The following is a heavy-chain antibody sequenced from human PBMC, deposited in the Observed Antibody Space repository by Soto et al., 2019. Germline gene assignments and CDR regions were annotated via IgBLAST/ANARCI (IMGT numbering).Heavy chain of an antibody. CDR1: GFTFSSYA. CDR2: ISYDGSNK. CDR3: ARAANLMIVVVILDY. Sequence: QPGGSLRLSCAASGFTFSSYAMHWVRQAPGKGLEWVAVISYDGSNKYYADSVKGRFTISRDNSKNTLYLQMNSLRAEDTAVYYCARAANLMIVVVILDYWGQGTLVTVSS. D-gene: IGHD3-22*01. V-gene: IGHV3-30-3*01. J-gene: IGHJ4*02.